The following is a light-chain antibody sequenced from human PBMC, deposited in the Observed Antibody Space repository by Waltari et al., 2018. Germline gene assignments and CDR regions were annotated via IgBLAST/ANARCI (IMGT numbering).Light chain of an antibody. CDR1: SSNLGRNY. CDR3: AAWDDSVSAMV. J-gene: IGLJ2*01. Sequence: QSVLTQPPSASGTPGQRVAISCSGSSSNLGRNYVYWYQQLPGTAPKLRIYTDNQRPSGVPDRFSDSKSGTSTSLAISGLRSEDEADYYCAAWDDSVSAMVFGGGTKLTVL. CDR2: TDN. V-gene: IGLV1-47*02.